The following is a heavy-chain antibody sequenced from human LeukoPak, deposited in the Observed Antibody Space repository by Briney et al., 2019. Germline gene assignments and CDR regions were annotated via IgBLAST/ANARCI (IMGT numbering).Heavy chain of an antibody. CDR2: ISWNSGSI. Sequence: GGSLRLSCAASGFTFDDYAMHWVRQAPGKGLEWVSGISWNSGSIGYADSVKGRFTISRDNAKNSLYLQMNSLRAEDTALYYCAKDCSHGGYSSSCPEDYWGQGTLVTVSS. D-gene: IGHD6-13*01. J-gene: IGHJ4*02. V-gene: IGHV3-9*01. CDR3: AKDCSHGGYSSSCPEDY. CDR1: GFTFDDYA.